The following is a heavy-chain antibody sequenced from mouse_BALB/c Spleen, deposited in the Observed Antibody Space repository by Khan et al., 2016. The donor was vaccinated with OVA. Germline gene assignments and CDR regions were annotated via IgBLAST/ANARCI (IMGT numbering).Heavy chain of an antibody. J-gene: IGHJ2*01. Sequence: EVQLVESGPGLVKPSQSLSLTCTVTGYSITSDYVWNWIRQFPGNKLEWMGYISYSGNTKYNPSLKSRISVTRDTSKNQIFLQLNSVTAEDTATYYGARVCGGDFDNWGQGTTLTVSS. CDR2: ISYSGNT. CDR1: GYSITSDYV. V-gene: IGHV3-2*02. CDR3: ARVCGGDFDN.